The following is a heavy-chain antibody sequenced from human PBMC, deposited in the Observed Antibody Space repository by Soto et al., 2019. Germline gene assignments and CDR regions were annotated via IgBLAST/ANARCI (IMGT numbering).Heavy chain of an antibody. V-gene: IGHV4-38-2*01. CDR1: GYSISSGYY. J-gene: IGHJ5*02. CDR3: ARQGLSGWYSTLNWFDP. CDR2: IYHSGST. Sequence: ASETLSLTCAVSGYSISSGYYWGWIRQPPGKGLEWIGSIYHSGSTYYNPSLKSRVTISVDTSKNQFSLKLSSVTAADTAVYYCARQGLSGWYSTLNWFDPWGQGTLVTVSS. D-gene: IGHD6-19*01.